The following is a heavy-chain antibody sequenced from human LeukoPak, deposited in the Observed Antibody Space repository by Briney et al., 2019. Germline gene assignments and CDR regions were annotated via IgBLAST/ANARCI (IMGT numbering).Heavy chain of an antibody. CDR1: GGSFSGYY. CDR3: ARNSCPSGSCYDNRGYFDY. CDR2: INHSGST. Sequence: SETLSLTCAVYGGSFSGYYWSWIRQPPGKGLEWIGEINHSGSTNYNPSLKSRVTISVDTSKNQFSLKLSSVTAADTAVYYCARNSCPSGSCYDNRGYFDYWGQGTLVTVSS. D-gene: IGHD2-15*01. J-gene: IGHJ4*02. V-gene: IGHV4-34*01.